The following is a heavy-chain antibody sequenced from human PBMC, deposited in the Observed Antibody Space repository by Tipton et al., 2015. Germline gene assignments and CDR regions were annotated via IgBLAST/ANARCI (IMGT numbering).Heavy chain of an antibody. CDR3: ARDVGSGNYYYGMDV. J-gene: IGHJ6*02. CDR1: GYTFTNYD. CDR2: MNPNSGNT. Sequence: QLVQSGAEVKKPGASVKVSCKASGYTFTNYDINWVRQATGQGLEWMGWMNPNSGNTGYPQKFQGRVTMTRNTSISTAYMELSSLRSDDTAVYYCARDVGSGNYYYGMDVWGQGTTVTVSS. D-gene: IGHD2-15*01. V-gene: IGHV1-8*01.